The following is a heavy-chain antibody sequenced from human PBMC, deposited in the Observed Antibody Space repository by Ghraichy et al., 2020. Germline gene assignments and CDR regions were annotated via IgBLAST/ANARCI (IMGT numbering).Heavy chain of an antibody. CDR2: IYYNGIT. Sequence: SETLSLTCTVSGGSISNYYWSWIRQPPGKGLELIGYIYYNGITDYNPSLESRVTISVDTSKNQFSLNLKSVTAADTAVYYCARWNEGSDYWGQGTLVTVSS. J-gene: IGHJ4*02. CDR3: ARWNEGSDY. D-gene: IGHD1-1*01. V-gene: IGHV4-59*01. CDR1: GGSISNYY.